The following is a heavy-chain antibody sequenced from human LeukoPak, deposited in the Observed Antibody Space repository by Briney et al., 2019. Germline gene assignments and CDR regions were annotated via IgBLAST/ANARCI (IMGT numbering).Heavy chain of an antibody. D-gene: IGHD2/OR15-2a*01. V-gene: IGHV4-34*01. CDR2: INHSGST. CDR3: ARAIKYIRGGYYFDY. Sequence: LRLSCAASGFTFSSYEMNWVRQAPGKGLEWIGEINHSGSTNYNPSLKSRVTISVDTSKNQFSLKLSSVTAADTAVYYCARAIKYIRGGYYFDYWGQGTLVTVSS. CDR1: GFTFSSYE. J-gene: IGHJ4*02.